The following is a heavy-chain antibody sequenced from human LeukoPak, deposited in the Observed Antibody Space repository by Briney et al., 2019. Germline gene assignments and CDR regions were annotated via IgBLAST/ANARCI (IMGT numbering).Heavy chain of an antibody. J-gene: IGHJ4*02. D-gene: IGHD5-18*01. CDR1: GFTFSSYG. CDR3: AKGDPNTAMASFDY. V-gene: IGHV3-30*18. Sequence: GGSLRLSCAASGFTFSSYGMHWVRQAPGKGLEWVAVISYDGSNKYYADSVKGRFTISRDNSKNTLYLQMNSLRAEDTAVYYCAKGDPNTAMASFDYWGQGTLVTVSS. CDR2: ISYDGSNK.